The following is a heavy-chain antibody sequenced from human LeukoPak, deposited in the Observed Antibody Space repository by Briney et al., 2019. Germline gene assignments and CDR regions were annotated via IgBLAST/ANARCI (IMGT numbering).Heavy chain of an antibody. CDR3: AKSQVLAVAGIGWFDP. J-gene: IGHJ5*02. V-gene: IGHV3-23*01. Sequence: GGSLRLSCAASGFTFSSYAMSWVRQAPGKGLEWVSGISGSGDNTYYADSVKGRFTISRDNSKNTLYLQMNSLRAEDTAVYYCAKSQVLAVAGIGWFDPWGQGTLVTVSS. D-gene: IGHD6-19*01. CDR2: ISGSGDNT. CDR1: GFTFSSYA.